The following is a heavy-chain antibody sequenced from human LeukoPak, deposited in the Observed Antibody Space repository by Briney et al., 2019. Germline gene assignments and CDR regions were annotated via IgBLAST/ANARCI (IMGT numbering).Heavy chain of an antibody. CDR3: AKDHGVAVAGMYY. V-gene: IGHV3-23*01. D-gene: IGHD6-19*01. Sequence: PGGSLRLSCAASGFTFSSFTMTWVLQPPGKGLEWVSSISGSGDRTYYADSVKGRFTISRDNSRNTLYLQMNSVRAEDTAVYFCAKDHGVAVAGMYYWGQGTLVTVSS. CDR1: GFTFSSFT. J-gene: IGHJ4*02. CDR2: ISGSGDRT.